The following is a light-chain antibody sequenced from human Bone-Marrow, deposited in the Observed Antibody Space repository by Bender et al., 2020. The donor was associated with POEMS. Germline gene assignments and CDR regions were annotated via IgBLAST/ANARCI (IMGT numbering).Light chain of an antibody. CDR1: NIGSKS. CDR3: QVWDSSSDHLVV. Sequence: SYVLTQPPSLSVAPGQTARITCGGNNIGSKSVHWYQQKAGQAPALVVYADSDRPSGIPERFSGSNSGNTATLTISRVEAGDEADYYCQVWDSSSDHLVVFGGGTKLTVL. V-gene: IGLV3-21*02. CDR2: ADS. J-gene: IGLJ2*01.